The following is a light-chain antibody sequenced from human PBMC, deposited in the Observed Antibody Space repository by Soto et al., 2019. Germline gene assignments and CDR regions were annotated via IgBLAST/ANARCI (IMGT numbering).Light chain of an antibody. V-gene: IGLV2-23*01. CDR2: KGT. CDR1: SDDVGAYNS. CDR3: CSSAPESTYV. J-gene: IGLJ1*01. Sequence: QSVLAQPASVSGSPGQSITISCTGTSDDVGAYNSVSWYQQLPHKAPQVILYKGTQRPSGVSSRFSGSTSGNAASLTISCLQADDEADYFCCSSAPESTYVFGTGTKVTVL.